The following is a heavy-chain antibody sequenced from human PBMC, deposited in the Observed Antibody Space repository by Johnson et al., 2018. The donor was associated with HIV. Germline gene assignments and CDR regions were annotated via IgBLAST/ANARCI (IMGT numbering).Heavy chain of an antibody. V-gene: IGHV3-9*01. CDR1: GFTFDDYA. J-gene: IGHJ3*02. Sequence: VQLVESGGGLVQPGRSLRLSCAASGFTFDDYAMHWVRQAPGKGLEWVSGISWNSGSIGYADSVKGRFTISRDNSKNTLYLQMNSLRDEDTAVYYCARGGYSSSWPAPDAFDIWGQGTMVTVSS. CDR3: ARGGYSSSWPAPDAFDI. CDR2: ISWNSGSI. D-gene: IGHD6-13*01.